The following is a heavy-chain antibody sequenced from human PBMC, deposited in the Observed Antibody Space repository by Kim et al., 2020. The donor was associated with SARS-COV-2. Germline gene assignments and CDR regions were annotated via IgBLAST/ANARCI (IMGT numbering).Heavy chain of an antibody. Sequence: GGSLRLSCAASGFTFSSYWMSWVRQAPGKGLEWVANIKQDGSEKYYVDSVKGRFTISRDNAKNSLYLQMNSLRAEDTAVYYCARTGRTPGDWYFDLWGRGTLVTVSS. CDR3: ARTGRTPGDWYFDL. V-gene: IGHV3-7*01. CDR2: IKQDGSEK. CDR1: GFTFSSYW. J-gene: IGHJ2*01.